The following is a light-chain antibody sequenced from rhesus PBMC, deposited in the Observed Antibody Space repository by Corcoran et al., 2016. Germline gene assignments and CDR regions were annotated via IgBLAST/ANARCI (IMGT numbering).Light chain of an antibody. Sequence: EIVMTQSPATLSLSPGERATLSCRASQSVSSSLAWYQQKQGQAPRLLIYGASSRATGIPDRFSGSGSVTYFTLTISSLEPEDGAVYYCLQHSNWPLTFGGGTKVELK. CDR2: GAS. CDR3: LQHSNWPLT. V-gene: IGKV3-24*01. CDR1: QSVSSS. J-gene: IGKJ4*01.